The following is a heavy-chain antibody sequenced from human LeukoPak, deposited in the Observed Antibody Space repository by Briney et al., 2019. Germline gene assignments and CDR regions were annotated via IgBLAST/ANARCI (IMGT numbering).Heavy chain of an antibody. D-gene: IGHD6-13*01. CDR2: ISGSGGST. Sequence: GGSLRLSCAASGFTFSSYAMSWVRQAPGKGLEWVSAISGSGGSTYYADSVKGQFTISRDNSKDTLYLQMNSLRAEDTAVYYCAKGIAAPAVEDYWGQGTLVTVSS. V-gene: IGHV3-23*01. J-gene: IGHJ4*02. CDR1: GFTFSSYA. CDR3: AKGIAAPAVEDY.